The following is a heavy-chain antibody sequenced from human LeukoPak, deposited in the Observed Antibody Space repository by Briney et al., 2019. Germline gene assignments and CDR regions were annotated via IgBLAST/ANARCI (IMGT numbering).Heavy chain of an antibody. CDR3: ARVPFYSSPSGSGNYFDY. CDR1: GGTFSSYA. V-gene: IGHV1-69*13. CDR2: IIPIFGTA. D-gene: IGHD6-13*01. Sequence: ASVKVSCKASGGTFSSYAISWVRQAPGQGLEWMGGIIPIFGTANYAQKFQGRVTITADESTSTAYMELSSLRSEDTAVYYCARVPFYSSPSGSGNYFDYWGQGTLVTVSS. J-gene: IGHJ4*02.